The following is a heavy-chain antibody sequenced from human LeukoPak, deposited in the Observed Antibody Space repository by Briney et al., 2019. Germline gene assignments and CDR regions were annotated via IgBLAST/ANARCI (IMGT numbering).Heavy chain of an antibody. CDR3: AKDGGYSGYDSYYFDY. CDR1: GFTFDDYA. V-gene: IGHV3-9*01. D-gene: IGHD5-12*01. Sequence: GRSLRLSCAASGFTFDDYAMHWVRQAPGKGLEWVSGISWNSGSIGYADSVKGRFTISRDNAKNSLYLQMNSLRAEDTALYYCAKDGGYSGYDSYYFDYWGQGTLVTVSS. CDR2: ISWNSGSI. J-gene: IGHJ4*02.